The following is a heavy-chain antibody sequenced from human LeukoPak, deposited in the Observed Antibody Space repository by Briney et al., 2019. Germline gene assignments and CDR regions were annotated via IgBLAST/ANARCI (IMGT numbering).Heavy chain of an antibody. J-gene: IGHJ6*03. V-gene: IGHV4-59*10. Sequence: ASETLSLTCAVYGGSISSYYWSWIRQPAGKGLEWIGRIYTSGSTNYKPSLKSRVTMSVDTSKNQFSLKLSSVTAADTAVYYCASSYDFWSGPYMDVWGKGTTVTVSS. CDR1: GGSISSYY. CDR3: ASSYDFWSGPYMDV. CDR2: IYTSGST. D-gene: IGHD3-3*01.